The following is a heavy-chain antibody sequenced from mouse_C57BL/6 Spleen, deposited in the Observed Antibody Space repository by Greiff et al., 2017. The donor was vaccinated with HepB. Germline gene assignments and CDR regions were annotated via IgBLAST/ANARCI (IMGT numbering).Heavy chain of an antibody. V-gene: IGHV5-6*01. CDR3: ARDGAVV. CDR2: ISSGGSYT. Sequence: EVMLVESGGDLVKPGGSLKLSCAASGFTFSSYGMSWVRQTPDKRLEWVATISSGGSYTYYPDSVKGRFTISRDNAKNTLYLQMSSLKSEDTAMYYCARDGAVVWGTGTTVTVSS. J-gene: IGHJ1*03. CDR1: GFTFSSYG.